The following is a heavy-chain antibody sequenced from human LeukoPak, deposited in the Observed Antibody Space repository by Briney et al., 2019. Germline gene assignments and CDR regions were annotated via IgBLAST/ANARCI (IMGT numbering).Heavy chain of an antibody. D-gene: IGHD6-13*01. Sequence: PGGSLRLSCAGSGFTFSNAWMSWVRQAPGKGLEWVGRIKSEPDGGTTDYAAPVKGKFTISRDDSKNTLYLQMNSLRAEDTAVYYCAKSTGFDLVRSDYWGQGTLVTVSS. J-gene: IGHJ4*02. V-gene: IGHV3-15*01. CDR1: GFTFSNAW. CDR3: AKSTGFDLVRSDY. CDR2: IKSEPDGGTT.